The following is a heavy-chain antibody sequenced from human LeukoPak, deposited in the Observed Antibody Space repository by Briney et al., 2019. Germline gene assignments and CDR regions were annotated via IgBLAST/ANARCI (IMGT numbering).Heavy chain of an antibody. CDR3: ARGKEGYGY. Sequence: SETLSLTCTVSGGSISTYYWSWIRQPPGKGLEWIGYIYYSGSANYNPSLKSRVTISVDTSKNQFSLKLGSVTAADTAVYYCARGKEGYGYWGQGTLVTVSS. J-gene: IGHJ4*02. CDR1: GGSISTYY. D-gene: IGHD1-1*01. V-gene: IGHV4-59*01. CDR2: IYYSGSA.